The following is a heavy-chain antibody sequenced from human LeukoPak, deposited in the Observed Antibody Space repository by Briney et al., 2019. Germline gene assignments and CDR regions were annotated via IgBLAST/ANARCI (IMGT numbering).Heavy chain of an antibody. CDR2: IIPIFGTA. V-gene: IGHV1-69*05. CDR1: GGTFSSYA. D-gene: IGHD6-13*01. Sequence: SVKVSCKASGGTFSSYAISWVRQAPGQGLEWMGRIIPIFGTANCAQKFQGRVTITTDESTSTAYMELSSLRSEDTAVYYCAREEAGDFDYWGQGTLVTVSS. J-gene: IGHJ4*02. CDR3: AREEAGDFDY.